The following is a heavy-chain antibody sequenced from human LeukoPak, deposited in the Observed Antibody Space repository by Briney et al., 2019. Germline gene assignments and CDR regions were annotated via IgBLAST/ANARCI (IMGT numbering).Heavy chain of an antibody. CDR1: GGSIRGSY. CDR3: ARGGAVGGYYSSPVPSNFDQ. Sequence: SETLSLTCTVSGGSIRGSYWTWIRQPPGKGLEWIGYIYDSESTDYNPSLKSRVTISIDTSKTQISLKLNSVTAADTAVYYSARGGAVGGYYSSPVPSNFDQWGQGTLVTVSS. D-gene: IGHD3-22*01. CDR2: IYDSEST. V-gene: IGHV4-59*01. J-gene: IGHJ4*02.